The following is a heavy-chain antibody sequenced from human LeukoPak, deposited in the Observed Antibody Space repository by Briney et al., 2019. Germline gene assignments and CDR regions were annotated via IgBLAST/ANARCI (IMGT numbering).Heavy chain of an antibody. V-gene: IGHV3-23*01. J-gene: IGHJ4*02. CDR2: ISAGHRT. D-gene: IGHD6-25*01. CDR3: AKDGAA. CDR1: GFTFSNYA. Sequence: GGSLRLSCAASGFTFSNYAMNWVRQAPGKGLEWVSGISAGHRTDYADSVKGQFTISRDNSKNTLYLQMNTLRGEDTALYYCAKDGAAWGQGALVTVSS.